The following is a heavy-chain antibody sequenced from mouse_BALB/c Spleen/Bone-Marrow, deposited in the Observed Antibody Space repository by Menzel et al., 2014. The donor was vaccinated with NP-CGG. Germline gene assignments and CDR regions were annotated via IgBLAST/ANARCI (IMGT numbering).Heavy chain of an antibody. Sequence: EVQLVESGPDLVKPSQSLSLTCTVTGYSITSGYCWHWIRQFPGNKLEWMGYIHYRGSTDYNPSLKSRISITRDTSKNQFSLQLNSVTTEDTATYYCTRETTAVADFDYWGQGATLTVTS. CDR2: IHYRGST. D-gene: IGHD1-1*01. V-gene: IGHV3-1*02. J-gene: IGHJ2*01. CDR3: TRETTAVADFDY. CDR1: GYSITSGYC.